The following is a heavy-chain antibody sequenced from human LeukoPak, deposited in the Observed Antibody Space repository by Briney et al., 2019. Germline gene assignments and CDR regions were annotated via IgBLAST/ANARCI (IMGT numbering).Heavy chain of an antibody. V-gene: IGHV3-33*01. CDR2: IWYDGSNK. Sequence: GGSLRLSCAASGFTFSSYGMHWVRQAPGKGLEWVAVIWYDGSNKYYADSVKGRFTISRDNSKNTLYLQMNSLRAEDTAVYYGARDRRYYYYGMDVWGQGTTVTVS. J-gene: IGHJ6*02. CDR3: ARDRRYYYYGMDV. CDR1: GFTFSSYG.